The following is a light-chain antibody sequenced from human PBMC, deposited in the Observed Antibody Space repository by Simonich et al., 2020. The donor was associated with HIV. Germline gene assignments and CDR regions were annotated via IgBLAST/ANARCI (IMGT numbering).Light chain of an antibody. CDR1: QSLLHSNGYNY. J-gene: IGKJ5*01. CDR2: LGS. Sequence: DIVMTQSPLSLPVTPGEPASISCRSSQSLLHSNGYNYLDWDLQKPGQSPQLLVYLGSTRASGVPDRFSGSGSGKDFTLKNSRVEAEDVGVYYCMQALQTPITFGQGTRLEIK. V-gene: IGKV2-28*01. CDR3: MQALQTPIT.